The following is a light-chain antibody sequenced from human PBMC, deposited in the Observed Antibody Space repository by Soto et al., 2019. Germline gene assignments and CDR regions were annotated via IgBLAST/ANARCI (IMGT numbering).Light chain of an antibody. Sequence: QSALTQPAYVSGSPGQSITMSCTGTSSDVGGYNYVSWYQQHPGKAPKLMIYEVSNRPSGVSNRFSGSKSGNTASLTISGLQAEDEADYYCTSYTTSSTLVVFGGGTKLTVL. CDR1: SSDVGGYNY. V-gene: IGLV2-14*01. CDR3: TSYTTSSTLVV. CDR2: EVS. J-gene: IGLJ2*01.